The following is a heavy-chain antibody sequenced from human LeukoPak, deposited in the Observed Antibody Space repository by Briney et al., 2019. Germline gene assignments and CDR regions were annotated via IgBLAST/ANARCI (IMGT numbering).Heavy chain of an antibody. CDR2: IYPADSDT. Sequence: GESLKISCKGSGYRFNAYWIAWVRQMPGKGLEWMGIIYPADSDTRYSPAFQGQVTISAGKSINTAYLQWTSLKASDTAMYYCARRKGDGYNSPFDYWGQGTLVTVAS. CDR1: GYRFNAYW. V-gene: IGHV5-51*01. J-gene: IGHJ4*02. D-gene: IGHD5-24*01. CDR3: ARRKGDGYNSPFDY.